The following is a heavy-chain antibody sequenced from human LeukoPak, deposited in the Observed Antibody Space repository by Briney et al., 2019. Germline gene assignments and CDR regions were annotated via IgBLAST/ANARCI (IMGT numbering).Heavy chain of an antibody. J-gene: IGHJ6*03. CDR2: ISAYNGNT. CDR1: GYTFTSYG. V-gene: IGHV1-18*01. Sequence: ASVKVSCKASGYTFTSYGISWVRQAPGQGLEWMGWISAYNGNTNYAQKLQGRVTMTTDTSTSTAYMELRSLRSDDTAVYYCARDLTLVVVPAAMEVYYYYYYMDVWGKGTTVTISS. D-gene: IGHD2-2*01. CDR3: ARDLTLVVVPAAMEVYYYYYYMDV.